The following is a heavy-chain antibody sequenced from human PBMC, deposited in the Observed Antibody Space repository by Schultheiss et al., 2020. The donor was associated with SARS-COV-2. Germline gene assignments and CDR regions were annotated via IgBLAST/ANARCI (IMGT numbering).Heavy chain of an antibody. D-gene: IGHD4-17*01. CDR1: GFTFSGSA. CDR3: TSRNAVVSSPTVTIDY. V-gene: IGHV3-73*01. Sequence: GGSLRLSCAASGFTFSGSAMHWVRQASGKGLEWVGRIRSKANSYATAYAASVKGRFTISRDDSKNTAYLQMNSLKTEDTAVYYCTSRNAVVSSPTVTIDYWGQGTLVTVFS. CDR2: IRSKANSYAT. J-gene: IGHJ4*02.